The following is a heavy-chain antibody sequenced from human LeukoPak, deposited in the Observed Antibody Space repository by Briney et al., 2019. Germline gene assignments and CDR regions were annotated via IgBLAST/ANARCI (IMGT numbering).Heavy chain of an antibody. Sequence: SQTLSLTCAISGDSVSSNSAAWNWIRQSPSRGLEWLGRTYYRSKWYNDYAVSVKSRITINPDTSKNQFSLQLNSVTPEDTAVYYCARVGVGSNCSGGSCYGSDWFDPWGQGTLVTVSS. CDR3: ARVGVGSNCSGGSCYGSDWFDP. CDR2: TYYRSKWYN. J-gene: IGHJ5*02. CDR1: GDSVSSNSAA. V-gene: IGHV6-1*01. D-gene: IGHD2-15*01.